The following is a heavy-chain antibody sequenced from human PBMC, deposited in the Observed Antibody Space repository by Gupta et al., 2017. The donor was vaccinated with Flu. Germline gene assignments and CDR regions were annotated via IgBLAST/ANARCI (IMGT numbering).Heavy chain of an antibody. J-gene: IGHJ5*02. D-gene: IGHD6-13*01. Sequence: QVQLQQWGAGLLKPSETLSLTCAVYGGSFSGSYWSWIRQPPGKGLEWIGEINHSGSTNYNPSLKSRVTISVDTSKNQFSLKLSSVTAADTAVYYCASIPGIAAAGTFWADPWGQGTLVTVSS. CDR1: GGSFSGSY. CDR3: ASIPGIAAAGTFWADP. V-gene: IGHV4-34*01. CDR2: INHSGST.